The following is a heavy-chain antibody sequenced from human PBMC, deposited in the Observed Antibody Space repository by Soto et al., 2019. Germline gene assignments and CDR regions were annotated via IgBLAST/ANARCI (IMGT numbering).Heavy chain of an antibody. CDR3: AKCRGPGSPYYYDMDV. Sequence: EVQLLESGGGLAQPGGSLRLFCAASGLTFSSYAMSWVRQAPGKGLEWVSVISGSGGSTYYAESVKGRFVISRDNSNNALYLQVSGLRVEDTAVFYCAKCRGPGSPYYYDMDVWGQGTTVTVAS. J-gene: IGHJ6*02. V-gene: IGHV3-23*01. CDR1: GLTFSSYA. D-gene: IGHD2-15*01. CDR2: ISGSGGST.